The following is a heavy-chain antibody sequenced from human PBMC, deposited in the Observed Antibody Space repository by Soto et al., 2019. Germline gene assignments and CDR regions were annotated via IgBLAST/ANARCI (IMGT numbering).Heavy chain of an antibody. V-gene: IGHV3-15*01. J-gene: IGHJ4*02. CDR1: GFGFADGW. D-gene: IGHD6-19*01. CDR3: TTIVAGTGY. Sequence: EVHLVESGGGLVKPGGSLRLSCAASGFGFADGWMSWVRQAPGKGLEWVGRVKSKISGGTTDYGAPVEGRFTISRDASKNTLYLQMNSLKTEDTAVYYCTTIVAGTGYWGQGTLVSVSS. CDR2: VKSKISGGTT.